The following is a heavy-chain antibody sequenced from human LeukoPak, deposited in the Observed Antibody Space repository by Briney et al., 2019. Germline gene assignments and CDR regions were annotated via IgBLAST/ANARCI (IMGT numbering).Heavy chain of an antibody. CDR1: GGSISSSSYY. J-gene: IGHJ5*02. D-gene: IGHD3-3*01. V-gene: IGHV4-39*07. Sequence: SETLSLTCTVSGGSISSSSYYWGWIRQPPGKGLEWIGSIYYSGSTYYNPSLKSRVTISVDTSKDQFSLKLSSVTAADTAVYYCARDFWSGYYRRNWFDPWGQGTLVTVSS. CDR3: ARDFWSGYYRRNWFDP. CDR2: IYYSGST.